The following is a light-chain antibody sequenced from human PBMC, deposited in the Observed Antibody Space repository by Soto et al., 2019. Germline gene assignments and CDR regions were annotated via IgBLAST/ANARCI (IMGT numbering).Light chain of an antibody. CDR2: GAS. CDR1: QSVSND. Sequence: EIVMTQSPATLSVSPGERATLSCRASQSVSNDLAWYQQKPGQAPRLLIYGASTRATSVPARFSGSGSGTEFTLTISSLQSVDFAVYYCQQYHKWPPLAFGGVTKVEIK. CDR3: QQYHKWPPLA. J-gene: IGKJ4*01. V-gene: IGKV3-15*01.